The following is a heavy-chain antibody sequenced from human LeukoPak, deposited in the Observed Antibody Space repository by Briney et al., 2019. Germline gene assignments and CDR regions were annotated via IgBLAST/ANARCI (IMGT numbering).Heavy chain of an antibody. CDR3: ARREGFCKGGTCYLDF. J-gene: IGHJ4*02. CDR1: GFTLSSYW. V-gene: IGHV3-74*01. D-gene: IGHD2-15*01. CDR2: INTDGSST. Sequence: GGSLRLSCAASGFTLSSYWMHWVRQAPGKGLVWVSRINTDGSSTTYADSVKGRFTISRDNVKNTLYLQMNSLRAEDTAVYYCARREGFCKGGTCYLDFWGQGTLVTVSS.